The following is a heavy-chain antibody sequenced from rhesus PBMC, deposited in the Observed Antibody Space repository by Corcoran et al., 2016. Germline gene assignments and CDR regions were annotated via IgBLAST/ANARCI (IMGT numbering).Heavy chain of an antibody. CDR1: GGSISSHY. CDR2: SAGRGGST. V-gene: IGHV4-173*01. CDR3: ARDLALVVVITPFDY. D-gene: IGHD3-16*01. Sequence: QLQLQESGPGLVKPSETLSLTCAVSGGSISSHYWSWIRQPPGKGLEWIGRSAGRGGSTYHNPSLKSRGTISTDTSKNQFSLKLSSVTAADTAVYDCARDLALVVVITPFDYWGQGVLVTVSS. J-gene: IGHJ4*01.